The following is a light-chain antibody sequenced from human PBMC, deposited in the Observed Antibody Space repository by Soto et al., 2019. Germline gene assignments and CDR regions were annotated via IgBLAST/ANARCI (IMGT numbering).Light chain of an antibody. CDR3: QHYGDSPPFT. CDR1: QSISSTY. J-gene: IGKJ3*01. Sequence: EVVLTQSPGTLSLSPGERATLSCRTSQSISSTYLAWYQQKPGQAPRLLMSGTSRRATGIPDRFSGSGSGTDFTLSISRLEPEDFAVYYCQHYGDSPPFTFGPGTRWIS. V-gene: IGKV3-20*01. CDR2: GTS.